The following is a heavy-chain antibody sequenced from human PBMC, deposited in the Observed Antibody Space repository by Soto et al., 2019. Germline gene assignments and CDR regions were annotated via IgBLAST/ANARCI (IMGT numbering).Heavy chain of an antibody. CDR2: VSPENRNA. D-gene: IGHD1-1*01. CDR1: GYTFTEYD. Sequence: QVQVVQSRAEVKKPRASVKVSCKTSGYTFTEYDLNWVRQAPGQGLEYMGWVSPENRNAGYAPQFRGRVSMTTDTSISTAYLELTNLTYEDTAVYYCEVTTGFWGQGTMVTVSS. V-gene: IGHV1-8*01. J-gene: IGHJ4*02. CDR3: EVTTGF.